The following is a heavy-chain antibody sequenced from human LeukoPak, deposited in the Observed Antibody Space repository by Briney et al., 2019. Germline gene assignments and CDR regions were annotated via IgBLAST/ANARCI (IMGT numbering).Heavy chain of an antibody. V-gene: IGHV4-34*01. D-gene: IGHD2-2*01. J-gene: IGHJ4*02. CDR3: ARGITKSDPIVVVPAAIRVAQAFDY. Sequence: SETLSLTCAVYGGSISSDSWNWIRQPPGKGLEWIGEIDHSGNLNYNPSLKSRVTISVDTSKNQFSLKLSSVTAADTAVYYCARGITKSDPIVVVPAAIRVAQAFDYWGQGTLVTVSS. CDR2: IDHSGNL. CDR1: GGSISSDS.